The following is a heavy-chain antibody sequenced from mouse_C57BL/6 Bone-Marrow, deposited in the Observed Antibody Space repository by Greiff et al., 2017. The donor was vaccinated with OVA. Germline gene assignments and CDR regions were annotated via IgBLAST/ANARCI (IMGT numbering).Heavy chain of an antibody. CDR2: ISYDGSN. J-gene: IGHJ3*01. CDR1: GYSITSGYY. V-gene: IGHV3-6*01. Sequence: EVQLVESGPGLVKPSQSLSLTCSVTGYSITSGYYWNWIRQFPGNKLEWMGYISYDGSNNYNPSLKNRISITRDTSKNQFFLKLNSVTTEDTATYYCARDYYSNYVWFAYWGQGTLVTVSA. CDR3: ARDYYSNYVWFAY. D-gene: IGHD2-5*01.